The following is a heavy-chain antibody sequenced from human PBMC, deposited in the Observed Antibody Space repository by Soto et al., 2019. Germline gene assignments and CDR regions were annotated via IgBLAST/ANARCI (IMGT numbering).Heavy chain of an antibody. CDR1: GGSISSYY. V-gene: IGHV4-59*12. CDR2: IYYSGST. D-gene: IGHD4-17*01. CDR3: ARGSLLPTVVYAFDI. J-gene: IGHJ3*02. Sequence: SETLSLTCTVSGGSISSYYWSWIRQPPGKGLEWIGYIYYSGSTNYNPSLKSRVTISVDTSKNQFSLKLSSVIAADTAVYYCARGSLLPTVVYAFDIWGQGTMVTVSS.